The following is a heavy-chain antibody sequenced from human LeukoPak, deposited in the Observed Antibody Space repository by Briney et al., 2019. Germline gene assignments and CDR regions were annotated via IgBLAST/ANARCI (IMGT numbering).Heavy chain of an antibody. CDR2: INPNSGGT. V-gene: IGHV1-2*02. CDR3: ARDGTRVSSGYYYGRDV. CDR1: GYIFTRYY. D-gene: IGHD3-22*01. Sequence: GSSVQVSCKASGYIFTRYYMHWVRQAPGQGVEGMGWINPNSGGTNYAQKFQGRVTMTRDPSISTAYMELSRLRSDDTAVYYCARDGTRVSSGYYYGRDVWGQGTTVTVSS. J-gene: IGHJ6*02.